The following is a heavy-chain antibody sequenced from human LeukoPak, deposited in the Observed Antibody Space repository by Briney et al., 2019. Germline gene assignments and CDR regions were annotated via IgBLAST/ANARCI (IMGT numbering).Heavy chain of an antibody. Sequence: GGSLRLSCAASGFTFSNAWMSWVRQAPGKGLEWVGRIKSKTDGGTTDYAAPVKGRFTIPRDDSKNTLYLQMNSLKTEDTAVYYCTTDLEELLFADYWGQGTLVTVSS. CDR2: IKSKTDGGTT. CDR3: TTDLEELLFADY. CDR1: GFTFSNAW. V-gene: IGHV3-15*01. D-gene: IGHD1-26*01. J-gene: IGHJ4*02.